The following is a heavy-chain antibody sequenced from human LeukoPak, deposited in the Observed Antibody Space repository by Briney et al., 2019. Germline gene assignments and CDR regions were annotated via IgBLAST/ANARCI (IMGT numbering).Heavy chain of an antibody. V-gene: IGHV4-59*01. J-gene: IGHJ6*03. CDR1: GGSISSYY. CDR3: GRGGIAVAGTSGPYNYYYMAV. CDR2: IYYSGST. D-gene: IGHD6-19*01. Sequence: SETLPLTCTVSGGSISSYYWSWIRQPPGKGLEWIGYIYYSGSTNYNPSLKSRVTISVDTSKNQFSLKLSSVTAADQAVYYCGRGGIAVAGTSGPYNYYYMAVGGKGTRVT.